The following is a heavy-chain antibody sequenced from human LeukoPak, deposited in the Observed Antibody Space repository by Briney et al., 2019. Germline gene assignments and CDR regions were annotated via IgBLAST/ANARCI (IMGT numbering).Heavy chain of an antibody. CDR1: GFTFSNVW. CDR2: IKSKTDCGTI. CDR3: STDFWSGYYTFFDV. V-gene: IGHV3-15*01. D-gene: IGHD3-3*01. J-gene: IGHJ3*01. Sequence: PGRSLRLSCAASGFTFSNVWMSWVRQAPGKGLEWVGRIKSKTDCGTIDYAAPVKGGFTISRDDSKNTPYLQMKSLKTEVTAVYYCSTDFWSGYYTFFDVWGQGTMVTVSS.